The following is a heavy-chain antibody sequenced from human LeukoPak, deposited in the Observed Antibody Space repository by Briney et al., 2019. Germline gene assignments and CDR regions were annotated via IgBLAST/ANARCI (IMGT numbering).Heavy chain of an antibody. J-gene: IGHJ4*02. CDR2: IYYSGST. Sequence: SSETLSLTCTVSGGSISSSSYYWGWIRQPPGKGLEWIGSIYYSGSTYYNPSLKSRVTISVDTSKNQFSLKLSSLTAADTAVYYCASPRHGSSWYSFDYWGQGTLVTVSS. CDR1: GGSISSSSYY. D-gene: IGHD6-13*01. V-gene: IGHV4-39*01. CDR3: ASPRHGSSWYSFDY.